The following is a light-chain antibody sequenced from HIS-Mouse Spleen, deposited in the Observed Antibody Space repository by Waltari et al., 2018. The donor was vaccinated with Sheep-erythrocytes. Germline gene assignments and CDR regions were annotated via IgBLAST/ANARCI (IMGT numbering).Light chain of an antibody. CDR1: SSDVGGYNY. V-gene: IGLV2-11*01. CDR2: DVS. J-gene: IGLJ1*01. Sequence: QSALTQPRSVSGSPGQSVTISCTGTSSDVGGYNYVSWYQQHPGKAPKLMIYDVSTRPSGVPDRFSGSKAGNTASLTISALQAEDEADYYCCSYAGSYNHVFATGTKVTVL. CDR3: CSYAGSYNHV.